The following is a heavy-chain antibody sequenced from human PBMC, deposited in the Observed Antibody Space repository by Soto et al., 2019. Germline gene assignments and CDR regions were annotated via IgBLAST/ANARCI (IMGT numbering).Heavy chain of an antibody. D-gene: IGHD3-9*01. Sequence: EVRLVESGGGLVQPGGSLRLSCAASGFTFSNYYMTWVRQAPGKGLEWVASIKYDGNEQNYVDSVKGRFTISRDNAKNSLYLQMNSRRAEDTALYYCSRENWFQDYWGQGTLVTVSS. V-gene: IGHV3-7*03. CDR1: GFTFSNYY. CDR2: IKYDGNEQ. CDR3: SRENWFQDY. J-gene: IGHJ4*02.